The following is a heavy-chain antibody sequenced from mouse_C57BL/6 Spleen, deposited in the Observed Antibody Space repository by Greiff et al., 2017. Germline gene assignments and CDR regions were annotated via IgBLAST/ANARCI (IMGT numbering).Heavy chain of an antibody. J-gene: IGHJ1*03. CDR1: GYTFTSYW. CDR2: IDPSDSYT. V-gene: IGHV1-59*01. Sequence: VQLQQPGAELVRPGTSVKLSCKASGYTFTSYWMHWVKQRPGQGLEWIGVIDPSDSYTNYNQKFKGKATLTVDTSSSTAYMQLSSLTAEDTAVYYCAREAYCGSSYVKYFDVWGTGTTVTVAT. D-gene: IGHD1-1*01. CDR3: AREAYCGSSYVKYFDV.